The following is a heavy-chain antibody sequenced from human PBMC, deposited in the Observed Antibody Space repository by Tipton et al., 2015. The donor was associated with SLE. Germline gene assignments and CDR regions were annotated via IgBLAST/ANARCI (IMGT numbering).Heavy chain of an antibody. D-gene: IGHD2/OR15-2a*01. J-gene: IGHJ5*01. V-gene: IGHV4-31*03. CDR2: IYYTGST. CDR3: ANYFYAAPGFQSVDA. CDR1: GDSISSGGYF. Sequence: TLSLTCTVSGDSISSGGYFWTWIRQHPGKGLEWIGYIYYTGSTYFYNPPLKSRVTMSVDTSKNQFSLHLTSVTSADTAVYYCANYFYAAPGFQSVDAWGHGALFTVSS.